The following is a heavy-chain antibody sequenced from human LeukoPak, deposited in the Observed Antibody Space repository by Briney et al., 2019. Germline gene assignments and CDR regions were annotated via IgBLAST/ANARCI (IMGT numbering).Heavy chain of an antibody. V-gene: IGHV3-30*02. CDR2: IRYDGTNE. CDR1: GFSFSYYG. J-gene: IGHJ4*02. Sequence: GGSLRLSCGASGFSFSYYGMHWVRQAPGKGLDWVAFIRYDGTNEYYADSVKGRFTISRDNSEKMLYLQMNSLRAEDTAVYYCAKDPRRYSRTGGYFDYWGQGTLVTVSS. CDR3: AKDPRRYSRTGGYFDY. D-gene: IGHD6-13*01.